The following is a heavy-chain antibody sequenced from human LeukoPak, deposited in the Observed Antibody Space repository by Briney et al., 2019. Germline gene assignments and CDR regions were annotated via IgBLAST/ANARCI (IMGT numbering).Heavy chain of an antibody. CDR1: GFTFSTYG. V-gene: IGHV3-30*18. D-gene: IGHD1-26*01. CDR3: AKEWYSGSYFFDY. CDR2: VSYDGSSI. J-gene: IGHJ4*02. Sequence: GGSLRLSCAGSGFTFSTYGMHWVRQAPGKGLEWVAVVSYDGSSIYYADSVKGRFTISRDNSKNTLYLQMNSLRAEVTAVYYCAKEWYSGSYFFDYWGQGTLVTVSS.